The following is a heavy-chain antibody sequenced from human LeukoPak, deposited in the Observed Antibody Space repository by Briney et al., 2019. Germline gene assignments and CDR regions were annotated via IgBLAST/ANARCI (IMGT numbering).Heavy chain of an antibody. CDR2: ISGSGGST. V-gene: IGHV3-23*01. Sequence: GGSLRLSCAASGFTFSSYGMSWVRQAPGKGLEWVSAISGSGGSTYYADSVKGRFTISRDNSKNTLLLQMNRLRVEDTAVYYCAKGDSSSWFSGFDYWGQGTLVTVSS. CDR1: GFTFSSYG. D-gene: IGHD6-13*01. CDR3: AKGDSSSWFSGFDY. J-gene: IGHJ4*02.